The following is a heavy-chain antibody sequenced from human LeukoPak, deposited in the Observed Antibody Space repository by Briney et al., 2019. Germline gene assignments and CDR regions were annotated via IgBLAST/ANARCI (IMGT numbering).Heavy chain of an antibody. Sequence: PGGSLRLSCAASGFTFSIYSMNWVRQAPGKGLEWVSSISSSSSYIYYADSVKGRFTISRDNAKNSLYLQMNSLRAEDTAVYYCARDPTYFDWLPVYWGQGTLVTVSS. CDR1: GFTFSIYS. J-gene: IGHJ4*02. CDR2: ISSSSSYI. CDR3: ARDPTYFDWLPVY. V-gene: IGHV3-21*01. D-gene: IGHD3-9*01.